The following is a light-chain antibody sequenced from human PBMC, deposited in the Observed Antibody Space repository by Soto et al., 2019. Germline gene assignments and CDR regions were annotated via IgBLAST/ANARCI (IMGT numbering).Light chain of an antibody. V-gene: IGLV2-14*01. CDR1: SSDVGRFNF. CDR2: EVT. CDR3: SSYTTPSNYV. J-gene: IGLJ1*01. Sequence: QSVLTQPASVSGSPGQSITISCTGTSSDVGRFNFVSWFQQHPGKAPKLLIYEVTKRPSGVSNRFSGSKSGNTASLTISGLQTEDEADYYCSSYTTPSNYVFGTGTKSPS.